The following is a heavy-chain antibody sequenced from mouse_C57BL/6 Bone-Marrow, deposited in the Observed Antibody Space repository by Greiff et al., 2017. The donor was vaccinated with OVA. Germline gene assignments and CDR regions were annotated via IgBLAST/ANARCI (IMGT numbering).Heavy chain of an antibody. CDR3: AREGIITTVVAGDWYFDG. V-gene: IGHV5-4*01. D-gene: IGHD1-1*01. J-gene: IGHJ1*03. CDR2: ISDGGSYT. Sequence: EVKLMESGGGLVKPGGSLKLSCAASGFTFSSYAMSWVRQTPEKRLEWVATISDGGSYTYYPDNVKGRFTISRDNAKNNLYLQMSHLKSEDIAMYYCAREGIITTVVAGDWYFDGWGTGTTVTVSS. CDR1: GFTFSSYA.